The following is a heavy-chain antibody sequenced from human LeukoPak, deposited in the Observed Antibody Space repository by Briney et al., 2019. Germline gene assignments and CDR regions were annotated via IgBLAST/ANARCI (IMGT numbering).Heavy chain of an antibody. J-gene: IGHJ6*03. CDR1: GFTFSGSA. CDR3: TTDRMTGYYAYYYYYMDV. Sequence: GGSLRLSCAASGFTFSGSAMHWVRQASGKGLEWVGRIKSKTDGGTTDYAAPVKGRFTISRDDSKNTLYLQMNSLKTEDTAVYYCTTDRMTGYYAYYYYYMDVWGKGTTVTVSS. V-gene: IGHV3-15*01. CDR2: IKSKTDGGTT. D-gene: IGHD3-9*01.